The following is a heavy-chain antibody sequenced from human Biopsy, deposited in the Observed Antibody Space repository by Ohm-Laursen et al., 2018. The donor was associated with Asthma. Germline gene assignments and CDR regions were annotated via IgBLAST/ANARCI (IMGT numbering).Heavy chain of an antibody. CDR1: GFTFSSYA. J-gene: IGHJ4*02. CDR2: ISWNSGSI. CDR3: AKGEWELLEANFDY. V-gene: IGHV3-9*01. Sequence: SLRLSCAASGFTFSSYAMHWVRQAPGKGLEWVSGISWNSGSIGYADSVKGRFTISRDNAKNSLYPQMNSLRAEDTALYYCAKGEWELLEANFDYWGQGTLVTVSS. D-gene: IGHD1-26*01.